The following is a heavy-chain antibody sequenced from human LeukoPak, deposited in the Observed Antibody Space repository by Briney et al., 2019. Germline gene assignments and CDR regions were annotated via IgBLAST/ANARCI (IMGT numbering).Heavy chain of an antibody. CDR2: IYTSGST. V-gene: IGHV4-4*07. CDR3: ARGRTYSGYDYFDY. CDR1: GDSISSYY. Sequence: SETLSLTCTVSGDSISSYYWSWIRQPAGKGLEWIGRIYTSGSTNYNPSLKSRVTMSVDTSKNQFSPKLSSVTAAATAVYYCARGRTYSGYDYFDYWGQGTLVTVSS. J-gene: IGHJ4*02. D-gene: IGHD5-12*01.